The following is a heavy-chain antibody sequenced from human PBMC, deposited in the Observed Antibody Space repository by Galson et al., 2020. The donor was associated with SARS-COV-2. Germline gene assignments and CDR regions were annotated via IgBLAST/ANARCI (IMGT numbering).Heavy chain of an antibody. D-gene: IGHD1-1*01. CDR1: GFSFSIQA. CDR3: APTVIFPGTLDNW. V-gene: IGHV3-33*01. Sequence: GQSMTPSCAPSGFSFSIQAMHCVSPAPGKGLEWVAVIWSDENHKYYTDSVRGRFTISRDHSKNTANLQMNSLRAEDSAVYYCAPTVIFPGTLDNW. CDR2: IWSDENHK. J-gene: IGHJ5*01.